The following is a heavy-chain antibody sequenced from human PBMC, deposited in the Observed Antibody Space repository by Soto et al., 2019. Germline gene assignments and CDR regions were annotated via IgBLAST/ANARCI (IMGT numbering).Heavy chain of an antibody. J-gene: IGHJ5*02. D-gene: IGHD2-8*01. Sequence: PSETLSLTCAVYGGSFSGYYWSWIRQPPGKGLEWIGEINHSGSTNYNPSLKSRVTISVDTSKNQFSLKLSSVTAADTAVYYCARGRPLRYCTNGVCYRVFDPWGQGTLVTVS. CDR2: INHSGST. V-gene: IGHV4-34*01. CDR3: ARGRPLRYCTNGVCYRVFDP. CDR1: GGSFSGYY.